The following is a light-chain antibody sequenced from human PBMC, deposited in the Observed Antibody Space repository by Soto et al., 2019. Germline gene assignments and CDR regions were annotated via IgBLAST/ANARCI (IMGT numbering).Light chain of an antibody. CDR2: AAS. CDR1: QIISTY. V-gene: IGKV1-39*01. J-gene: IGKJ5*01. CDR3: QQSYSTPPIT. Sequence: IQMTQSPSSLSASDGDRVTITCRASQIISTYLNWYQQRAGLAPRLLIYAASSLQSGVPSRFSGSGSGTDFTLTISSLQPEDFATYYCQQSYSTPPITFGQGTRLEIK.